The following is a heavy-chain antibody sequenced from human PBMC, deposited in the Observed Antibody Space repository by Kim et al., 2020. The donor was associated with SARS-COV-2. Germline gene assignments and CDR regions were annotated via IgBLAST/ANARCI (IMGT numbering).Heavy chain of an antibody. Sequence: NPSLKSRVTISVDTSKNQFSLKLSSVTAADTAVYYCARGIAAAGTRYFQHWGQGTLVTVSS. J-gene: IGHJ1*01. V-gene: IGHV4-59*09. D-gene: IGHD6-13*01. CDR3: ARGIAAAGTRYFQH.